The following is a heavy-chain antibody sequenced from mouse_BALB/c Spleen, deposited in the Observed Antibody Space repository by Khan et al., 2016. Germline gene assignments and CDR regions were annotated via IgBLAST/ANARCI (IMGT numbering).Heavy chain of an antibody. Sequence: VQLKESGGGLVQPGGSLRLSCATSGFTFTDYYMSWVRQPPGKALEGLGFIRHKANGYTTENSAPVKGRFTISRDNSQSILYLQMNTLRAEDSATYYCARDMEGYDDAMDYWGQGTSVTVSS. CDR1: GFTFTDYY. CDR2: IRHKANGYTT. CDR3: ARDMEGYDDAMDY. V-gene: IGHV7-3*02. D-gene: IGHD2-2*01. J-gene: IGHJ4*01.